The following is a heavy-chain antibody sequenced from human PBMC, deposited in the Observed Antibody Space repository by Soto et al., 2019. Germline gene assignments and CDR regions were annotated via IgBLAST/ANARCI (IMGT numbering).Heavy chain of an antibody. CDR1: GFTFSSYG. CDR3: AKGGSSWSYFDY. Sequence: GGSLRLSCAASGFTFSSYGMSWVRQAPGKGLEWVSTISGSGGSTYNADSVKGRFTISRDNSKNTLYLQMNSLRAEDTAVYYCAKGGSSWSYFDYWGQGTLVTVSS. CDR2: ISGSGGST. V-gene: IGHV3-23*01. J-gene: IGHJ4*02. D-gene: IGHD6-13*01.